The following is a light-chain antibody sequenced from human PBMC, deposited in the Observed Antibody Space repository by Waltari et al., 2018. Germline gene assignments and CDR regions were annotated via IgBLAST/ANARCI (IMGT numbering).Light chain of an antibody. V-gene: IGKV1-39*01. Sequence: DIQVTQSPSSLSTSVGDRVTITCRAIRGIDAYLNWYQQQPGKAPKLLIYDASTLQRGVPTRFSGGGIGTDFTLTISDLQPDDFATYFCQQSYSAPFTFGRGTRLE. J-gene: IGKJ5*01. CDR1: RGIDAY. CDR3: QQSYSAPFT. CDR2: DAS.